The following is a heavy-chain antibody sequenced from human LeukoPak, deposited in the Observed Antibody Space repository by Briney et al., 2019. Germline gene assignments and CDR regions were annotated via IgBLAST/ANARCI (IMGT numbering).Heavy chain of an antibody. V-gene: IGHV3-15*01. CDR3: TTDQDGSGSYYLYYYGMDV. Sequence: GGSLRLSCAASGFTFSNAWMSWVRQAPGKGLEWVGRIKSKTDGGTTDYAAPVKVRFTISRGDSKNTLYLQMNSLKTEDTAVYYCTTDQDGSGSYYLYYYGMDVWGKGTTVTVSS. CDR1: GFTFSNAW. CDR2: IKSKTDGGTT. D-gene: IGHD3-10*01. J-gene: IGHJ6*04.